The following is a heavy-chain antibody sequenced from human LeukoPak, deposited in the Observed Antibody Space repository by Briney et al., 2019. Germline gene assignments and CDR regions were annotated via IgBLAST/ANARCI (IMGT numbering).Heavy chain of an antibody. CDR2: IKSKTDGGTT. J-gene: IGHJ6*02. CDR1: GFTFDNYR. D-gene: IGHD4-17*01. V-gene: IGHV3-15*01. CDR3: TAGMTTVNYYGMDV. Sequence: GGSLRLSCAASGFTFDNYRMSWVRQAPGKGLEWVGRIKSKTDGGTTDYAAPVKGRFTISRDDSKNTLYLQMNSLKTEDTAVYYCTAGMTTVNYYGMDVWGQGTTVTVSS.